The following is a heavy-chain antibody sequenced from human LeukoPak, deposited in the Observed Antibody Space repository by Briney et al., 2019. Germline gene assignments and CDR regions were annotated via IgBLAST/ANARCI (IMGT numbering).Heavy chain of an antibody. J-gene: IGHJ4*02. Sequence: GRSLRLSCAASGFTFSTYAMHWVRQAPGKGLEWVAVISYDGNNQYYADSVKGRFTISRDNSKNTLYLQMNSLRAEDTAVYYCAKMGEGYFDWFPLDYWGQGTLVTVSS. V-gene: IGHV3-30*18. D-gene: IGHD3-9*01. CDR1: GFTFSTYA. CDR2: ISYDGNNQ. CDR3: AKMGEGYFDWFPLDY.